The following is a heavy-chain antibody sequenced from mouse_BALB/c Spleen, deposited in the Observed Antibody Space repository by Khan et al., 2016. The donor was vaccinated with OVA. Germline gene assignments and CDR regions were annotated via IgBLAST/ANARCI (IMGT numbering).Heavy chain of an antibody. CDR3: ARQSYYGNPWFTY. CDR2: ISGTGIYT. CDR1: GFAFSSYD. J-gene: IGHJ3*01. V-gene: IGHV5-9*02. Sequence: EVQLVESGGGLVKPGGSLKLSCAPSGFAFSSYDMSWVRQTPEKRLEWVATISGTGIYTYYPDSVKGRFTISRDNARNTLYLQMSSLSSEDTALYYCARQSYYGNPWFTYWGQGTLVTVSA. D-gene: IGHD2-10*01.